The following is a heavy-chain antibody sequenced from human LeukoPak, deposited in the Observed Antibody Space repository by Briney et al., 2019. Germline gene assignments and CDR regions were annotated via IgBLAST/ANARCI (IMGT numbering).Heavy chain of an antibody. CDR2: ISSSSSYI. CDR3: ARGRTIVTTLDY. J-gene: IGHJ4*02. D-gene: IGHD4-17*01. Sequence: GGSLRLSCAASGFTFSSYSMNWVRQAPGKGLKWVSSISSSSSYIYYADSVKGRFTISRDNAKNSLYLQMNSLRAEDTAVYYCARGRTIVTTLDYWGQGTLVTVSS. V-gene: IGHV3-21*01. CDR1: GFTFSSYS.